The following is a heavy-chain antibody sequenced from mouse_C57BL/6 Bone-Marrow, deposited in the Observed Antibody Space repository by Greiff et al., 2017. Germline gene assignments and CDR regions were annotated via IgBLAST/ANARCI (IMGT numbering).Heavy chain of an antibody. CDR3: AFGGFAY. V-gene: IGHV1-75*01. CDR1: GYTFTDYY. J-gene: IGHJ3*01. CDR2: IFPGSGST. Sequence: QVQLQQSGPELVKPGASVKISCKASGYTFTDYYTNWVKQRPGQGLEWIGWIFPGSGSTYYNEKFKGKATLTVDKSSSTAYMLLSGRTSEDSAVYFCAFGGFAYWGQGTLVTVSA.